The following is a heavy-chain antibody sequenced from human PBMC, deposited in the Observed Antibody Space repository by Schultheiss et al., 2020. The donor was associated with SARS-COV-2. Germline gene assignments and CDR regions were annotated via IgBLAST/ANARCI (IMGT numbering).Heavy chain of an antibody. CDR2: INHSGST. CDR1: GGSFSGYY. D-gene: IGHD6-13*01. V-gene: IGHV4-34*01. CDR3: ARERWYSSSWWYDY. J-gene: IGHJ4*02. Sequence: SETLSLTCAVYGGSFSGYYWSWIRQPPGKGLEWIGEINHSGSTNYNPSLKSRVTISVDTSKNQFSLKLSSVTAADTAVYYCARERWYSSSWWYDYWGQGTLVTVSS.